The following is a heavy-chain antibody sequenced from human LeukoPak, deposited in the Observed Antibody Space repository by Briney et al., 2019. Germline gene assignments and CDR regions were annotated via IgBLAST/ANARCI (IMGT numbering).Heavy chain of an antibody. Sequence: GGSLRLSCVASGFTFRNYWLSWVRQAPGKGLEWVANIKQDGSEKYYVDSVKGRFTISRDNAKNSLYLQINSLRAEDTAVYYCARDRRSSGWYDFDYWGQGTLVTVSS. CDR2: IKQDGSEK. D-gene: IGHD6-19*01. CDR1: GFTFRNYW. CDR3: ARDRRSSGWYDFDY. V-gene: IGHV3-7*01. J-gene: IGHJ4*02.